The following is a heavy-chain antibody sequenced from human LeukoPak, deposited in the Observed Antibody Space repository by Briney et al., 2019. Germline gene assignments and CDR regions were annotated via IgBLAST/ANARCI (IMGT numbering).Heavy chain of an antibody. CDR1: GFTFSSYG. V-gene: IGHV3-30*02. CDR2: IRYDGSNK. J-gene: IGHJ5*02. CDR3: AKDFRLTMIFHTNWFDP. D-gene: IGHD3-22*01. Sequence: PGGSLRLSCAASGFTFSSYGMHWVRQAPGKGLEWVAFIRYDGSNKYYADSVTGRFTISRDNSKNTLYLQMNSLRAEDTAVYYCAKDFRLTMIFHTNWFDPWGQGTLVTLSS.